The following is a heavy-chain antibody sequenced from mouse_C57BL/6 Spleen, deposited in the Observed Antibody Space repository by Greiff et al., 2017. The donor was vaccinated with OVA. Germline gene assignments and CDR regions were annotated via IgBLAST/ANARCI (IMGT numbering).Heavy chain of an antibody. V-gene: IGHV1-82*01. J-gene: IGHJ1*03. CDR2: LYPGDGDT. Sequence: QVQLKQPGPELVKPGASVKLSCKASGYAFSSYWMHWVKQRPGKGLEWIGRLYPGDGDTNYNGKFKGKATLTADKSSSTAYMRLSSLTSEDSAVYVCANIYCDCDGGYFDVWGTGTTLTVSS. D-gene: IGHD2-4*01. CDR3: ANIYCDCDGGYFDV. CDR1: GYAFSSYW.